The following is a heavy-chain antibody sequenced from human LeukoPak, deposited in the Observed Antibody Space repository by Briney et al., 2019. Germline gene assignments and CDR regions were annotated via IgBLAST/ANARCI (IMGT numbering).Heavy chain of an antibody. Sequence: PSETLSLTCAVYGGSFNHYYWSWIRQPPGKGLEWIGEINHSGSTNCNPSLKSRVTISVDTSKNQFSLKLSSVTAADTAVYYCARHRPYVWGRYREIDYWGQGTLVTVSS. CDR3: ARHRPYVWGRYREIDY. V-gene: IGHV4-34*01. CDR1: GGSFNHYY. CDR2: INHSGST. J-gene: IGHJ4*02. D-gene: IGHD3-16*02.